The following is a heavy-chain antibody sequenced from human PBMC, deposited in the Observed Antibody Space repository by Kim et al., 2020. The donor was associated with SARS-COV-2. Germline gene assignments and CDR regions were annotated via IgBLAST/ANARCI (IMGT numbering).Heavy chain of an antibody. CDR1: GFTFSSYG. CDR2: IWYDGSNK. J-gene: IGHJ4*02. D-gene: IGHD2-2*01. V-gene: IGHV3-33*01. Sequence: GGSLRLSCAASGFTFSSYGMHWVRQAPGKGLEWVAVIWYDGSNKYYADSVKGRFTISRDNSKNTLYLQMNSLRAEDTAVYYCARDGGYCSSTSCYDWGLAYYFDYWGQGTLVTVSS. CDR3: ARDGGYCSSTSCYDWGLAYYFDY.